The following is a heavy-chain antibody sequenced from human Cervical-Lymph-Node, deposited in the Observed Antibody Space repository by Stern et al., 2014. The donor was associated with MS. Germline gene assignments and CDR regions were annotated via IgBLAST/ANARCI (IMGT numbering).Heavy chain of an antibody. V-gene: IGHV2-70*01. D-gene: IGHD5-18*01. CDR1: GFSLSTSGMC. CDR2: IDWDDDK. CDR3: ARIHRGYSYGPFDP. J-gene: IGHJ5*02. Sequence: QVTLRESGPALVKPTQTLTLTCTFSGFSLSTSGMCVSWIRQPPGKALEWLALIDWDDDKYYSTSLKTRLTISKDTSKNQVVLTMTNMDPVDTATYYCARIHRGYSYGPFDPWGQGTLVTVSS.